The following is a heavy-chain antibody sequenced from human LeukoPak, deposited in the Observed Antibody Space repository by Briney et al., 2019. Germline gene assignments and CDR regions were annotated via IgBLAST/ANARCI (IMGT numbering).Heavy chain of an antibody. CDR2: IWYDGSNK. V-gene: IGHV3-33*06. Sequence: PGGSLRLSCAASGFTFSSYGMHWVRQAPGKGLEWVAVIWYDGSNKYYADSVKGRFTISRDNSKNTLYLQMNSLRAEDTAVYYCAKLDFDWLLFDYWGQGTLVTVSS. J-gene: IGHJ4*02. CDR3: AKLDFDWLLFDY. D-gene: IGHD3-9*01. CDR1: GFTFSSYG.